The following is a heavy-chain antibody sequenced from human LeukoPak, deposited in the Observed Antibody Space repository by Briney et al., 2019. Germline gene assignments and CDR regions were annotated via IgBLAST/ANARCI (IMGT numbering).Heavy chain of an antibody. J-gene: IGHJ4*02. CDR1: GFTFDDYA. Sequence: GGSLRLSCAASGFTFDDYAIHWVRQAPGKGLEWVSGISWNSGSIGYADTVKGRFTISRDNAKNSLYLQMNSLRTEDTALYYCAKDASSGCSYYFDYWGQGTLVTVSS. CDR3: AKDASSGCSYYFDY. V-gene: IGHV3-9*01. CDR2: ISWNSGSI. D-gene: IGHD6-19*01.